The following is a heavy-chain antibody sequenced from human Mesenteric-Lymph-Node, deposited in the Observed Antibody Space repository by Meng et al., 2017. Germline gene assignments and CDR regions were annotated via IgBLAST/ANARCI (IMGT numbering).Heavy chain of an antibody. CDR2: IHSSGST. Sequence: VRLQESGPGLVKPSQTLSLTCTVSGGSISSGGYYWSWIRQHPGKGLEWIGYIHSSGSTYYNPSLRSRLTISVDTSKNQFSLKLSSVTAADTAVYYCARASYGSGSPLGESWFDPWGQGTLVTVSS. CDR3: ARASYGSGSPLGESWFDP. D-gene: IGHD3-10*01. V-gene: IGHV4-31*03. CDR1: GGSISSGGYY. J-gene: IGHJ5*02.